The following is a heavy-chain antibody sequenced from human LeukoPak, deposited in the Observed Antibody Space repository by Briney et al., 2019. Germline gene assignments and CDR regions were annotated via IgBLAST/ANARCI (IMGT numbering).Heavy chain of an antibody. CDR1: GFTFSSYG. J-gene: IGHJ4*02. D-gene: IGHD5-18*01. CDR3: ANTLAGDTAMLWY. Sequence: GGSLRLSCAASGFTFSSYGMHWVRQAPGKGLEWVAFIRYDGSNKYYADSVKGRFTISRDNSKNTLYLQMNSLRAEDTAVYYCANTLAGDTAMLWYWGQGTLVTVSS. V-gene: IGHV3-30*02. CDR2: IRYDGSNK.